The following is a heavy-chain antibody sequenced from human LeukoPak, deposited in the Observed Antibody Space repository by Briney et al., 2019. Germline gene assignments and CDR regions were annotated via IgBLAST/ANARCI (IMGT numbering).Heavy chain of an antibody. D-gene: IGHD3-10*01. Sequence: ASVKVSCKASGYTFTGYYMHWVRQAPGQGLEWMGWINPNSGGTNYAQKFQGRVTMTRDTSISTAYMELSRLRSEDTAVYYCATGNPWGVRAYYYGMDVWGQGTTVTVSS. CDR3: ATGNPWGVRAYYYGMDV. CDR1: GYTFTGYY. J-gene: IGHJ6*02. V-gene: IGHV1-2*02. CDR2: INPNSGGT.